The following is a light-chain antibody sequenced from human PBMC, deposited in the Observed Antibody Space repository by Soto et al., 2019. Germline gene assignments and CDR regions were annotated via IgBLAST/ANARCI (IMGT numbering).Light chain of an antibody. Sequence: EIVMTQSPATLSVSPGERATLSCMASQSVSSNVAWYQQIPGQTPRLLIYDTSNRAAGVPARFSGSRSGTDFTLTISSLEPEDFAVYYCQLYGGPVPWAFGQGTKVDIK. J-gene: IGKJ1*01. CDR1: QSVSSN. CDR3: QLYGGPVPWA. CDR2: DTS. V-gene: IGKV3D-15*01.